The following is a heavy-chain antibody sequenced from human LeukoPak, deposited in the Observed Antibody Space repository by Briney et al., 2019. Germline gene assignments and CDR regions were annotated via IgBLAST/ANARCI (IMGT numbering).Heavy chain of an antibody. CDR1: GFTFSSYS. J-gene: IGHJ5*02. CDR2: ISSSSSYI. Sequence: GGPLRLSCAASGFTFSSYSMNWVRQAPGKGLEWVSSISSSSSYIYYADSVKGRFTISRDNAKNSLYLQMNSLRAEDTAVYYCARDGVYCSSTSCYWDNWFDPWGQGTLVTVSS. CDR3: ARDGVYCSSTSCYWDNWFDP. D-gene: IGHD2-2*01. V-gene: IGHV3-21*01.